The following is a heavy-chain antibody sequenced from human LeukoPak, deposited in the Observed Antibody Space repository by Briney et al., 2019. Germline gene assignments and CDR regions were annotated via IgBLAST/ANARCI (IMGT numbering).Heavy chain of an antibody. CDR2: INHSGST. V-gene: IGHV4-34*01. J-gene: IGHJ5*02. D-gene: IGHD6-19*01. Sequence: SSETLSLTCAVYGGSFSGYYWSWIRQPPGKGLEWIGEINHSGSTNYNPSLKSRVTISVDTSKNQFSLKQSSVTAADTAVYYCARGARIAVAGISSKDYWFDPWGQGTLVTVSS. CDR3: ARGARIAVAGISSKDYWFDP. CDR1: GGSFSGYY.